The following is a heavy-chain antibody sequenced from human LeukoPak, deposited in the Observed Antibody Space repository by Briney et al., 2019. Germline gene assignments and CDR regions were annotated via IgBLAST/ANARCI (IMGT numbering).Heavy chain of an antibody. CDR3: AREFTSTYYFDY. V-gene: IGHV3-30*04. Sequence: PGRSLRLSCAASGFTFTNYVMHWVRQAPGKGLEWVAVISYDGSNKYYADSVKGRFTISRDNSKNTVYLQMNSLRPEDTAVYYCAREFTSTYYFDYWGQGTLVTVSS. CDR1: GFTFTNYV. CDR2: ISYDGSNK. J-gene: IGHJ4*02.